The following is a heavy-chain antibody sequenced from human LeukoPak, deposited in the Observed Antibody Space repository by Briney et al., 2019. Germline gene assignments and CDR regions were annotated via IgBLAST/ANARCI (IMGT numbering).Heavy chain of an antibody. CDR1: GFTFSNYA. CDR3: AKDQGSRVVRGDNWFDP. J-gene: IGHJ5*02. V-gene: IGHV3-23*01. Sequence: GGSLRLSCAASGFTFSNYAMSWVRQAPGKGLDWVSGLSGSGGTTYYADSVKGRFTISRDNSKNTLYLQMNSLRAEDTAVYYCAKDQGSRVVRGDNWFDPWGQGTLVTVPS. CDR2: LSGSGGTT. D-gene: IGHD3-10*01.